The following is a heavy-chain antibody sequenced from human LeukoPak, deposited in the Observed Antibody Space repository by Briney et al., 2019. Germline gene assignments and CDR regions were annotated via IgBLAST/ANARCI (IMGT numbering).Heavy chain of an antibody. V-gene: IGHV3-23*01. Sequence: GGSLRLSCAASGFTFSSYAMSWVRQAPGKGLEWVSAISGSGVSTYYADSVKGRFTISRDNSKNTLYLQMNSLRAEDTAVYYCAKRLGITVAGSRGHHYFDYWGQGTLVTVSS. J-gene: IGHJ4*02. CDR1: GFTFSSYA. CDR3: AKRLGITVAGSRGHHYFDY. D-gene: IGHD6-19*01. CDR2: ISGSGVST.